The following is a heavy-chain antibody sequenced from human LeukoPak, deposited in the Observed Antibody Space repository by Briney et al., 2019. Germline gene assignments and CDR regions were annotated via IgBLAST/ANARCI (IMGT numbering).Heavy chain of an antibody. CDR3: VRSYCGGDCYWTIDY. Sequence: ASVKVSCKASGYTFTGYYMHWVRQAPGQGLTWMGWINPNTGVTSYAQKFQGRVTMTRATSINTAYMELDRLTSDDTAIYYCVRSYCGGDCYWTIDYWGQGTLVTVSS. V-gene: IGHV1-2*02. CDR1: GYTFTGYY. J-gene: IGHJ4*02. CDR2: INPNTGVT. D-gene: IGHD2-21*02.